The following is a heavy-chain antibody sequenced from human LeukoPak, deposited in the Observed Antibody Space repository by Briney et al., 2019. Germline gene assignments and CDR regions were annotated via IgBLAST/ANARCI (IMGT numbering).Heavy chain of an antibody. J-gene: IGHJ4*02. D-gene: IGHD2-2*01. CDR1: GFTFSSYS. V-gene: IGHV3-21*01. CDR2: ISSSSSYI. CDR3: ARDSSSSCFDY. Sequence: PGGSLRLSCAASGFTFSSYSMNWVRQAPGKGLEWVSSISSSSSYIYYADSVKDRFTISRDNAKNSLYLQMNSLRAEDTAVYYCARDSSSSCFDYWGQGTLVTVSS.